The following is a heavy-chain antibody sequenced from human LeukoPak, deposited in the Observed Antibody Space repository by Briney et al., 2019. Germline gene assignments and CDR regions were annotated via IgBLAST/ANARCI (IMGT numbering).Heavy chain of an antibody. V-gene: IGHV4-34*01. CDR3: ARGLVTHVGLWNY. CDR2: INHSGIT. J-gene: IGHJ4*02. Sequence: SETLSLTCTVSGGSITSHYWSWIRQPPGKGLEWLGEINHSGITNYNPSLKSRVTISLDMSKNQFSLKLSSVTAADTAVYYCARGLVTHVGLWNYWGQGSLVTVSS. D-gene: IGHD2-21*02. CDR1: GGSITSHY.